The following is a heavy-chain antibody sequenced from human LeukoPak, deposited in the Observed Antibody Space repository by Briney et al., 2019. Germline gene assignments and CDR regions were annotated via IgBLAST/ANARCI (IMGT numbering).Heavy chain of an antibody. Sequence: GGSLRLSCAASGFXFNDYGMNWVRQAPGKGLEWVSAINWNGDSTGYADSVKGRFTISRDNAKNSLYLQMNSLRAEDTALYYCARSSYYYERRDFDYWGQGTLVTVSS. D-gene: IGHD3-22*01. J-gene: IGHJ4*02. CDR3: ARSSYYYERRDFDY. CDR2: INWNGDST. V-gene: IGHV3-20*04. CDR1: GFXFNDYG.